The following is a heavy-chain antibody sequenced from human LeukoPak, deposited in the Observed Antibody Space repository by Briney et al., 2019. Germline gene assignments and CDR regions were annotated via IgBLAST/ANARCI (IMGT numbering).Heavy chain of an antibody. CDR3: ARAFSSGWYPYSNGGLWIDY. CDR1: GGSISSYY. D-gene: IGHD6-19*01. CDR2: IYYTGST. J-gene: IGHJ4*02. Sequence: SETLSLTCTVSGGSISSYYWSWIRQPPGKGLEWVGNIYYTGSTNYNPSPKSPVTISIDTSKTPLSLKRSSVTAAGTAVYYWARAFSSGWYPYSNGGLWIDYWGQGTLVTVSS. V-gene: IGHV4-59*01.